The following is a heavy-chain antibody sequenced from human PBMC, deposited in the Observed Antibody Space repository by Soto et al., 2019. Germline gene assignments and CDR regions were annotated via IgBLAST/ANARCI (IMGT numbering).Heavy chain of an antibody. CDR3: ARDRTYYDSSGSPGPFDY. CDR2: ISAYNGNT. D-gene: IGHD3-22*01. J-gene: IGHJ4*02. V-gene: IGHV1-18*01. CDR1: GYTFTSYG. Sequence: QVQLVQSGAEVKKPGASVKVSCKASGYTFTSYGISWVRQAPGQGLEWMGWISAYNGNTNYAQKLQGRVTMTTDTXPXQXHRELRSLRSDDTAVYYCARDRTYYDSSGSPGPFDYWGQGTLVTVSS.